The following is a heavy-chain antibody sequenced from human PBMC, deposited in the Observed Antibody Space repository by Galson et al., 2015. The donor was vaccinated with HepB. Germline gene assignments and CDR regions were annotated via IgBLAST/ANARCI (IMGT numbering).Heavy chain of an antibody. D-gene: IGHD6-19*01. CDR1: GFTFSSYG. Sequence: SLRLSCAASGFTFSSYGMHWVRQAPGKGLEWVAVISYDGSNKYYADSVKGRFTISRDNSKNTLYLQMNSLRAEDTAVYYCAKGFRGGWYQGWDYWGQGTLVTVSS. CDR2: ISYDGSNK. CDR3: AKGFRGGWYQGWDY. V-gene: IGHV3-30*18. J-gene: IGHJ4*02.